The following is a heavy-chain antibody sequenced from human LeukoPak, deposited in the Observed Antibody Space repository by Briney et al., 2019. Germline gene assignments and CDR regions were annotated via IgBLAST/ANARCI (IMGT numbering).Heavy chain of an antibody. J-gene: IGHJ5*02. CDR2: INPSGGST. Sequence: ASVKVSCKASGYTSTSYYMHWVRQAPGQGLEWMGIINPSGGSTSYAQKFQGRVTMTRDMSTSTVYMELSSLRSEDTAVYYCARDNSVGETAWWFDPWGQGTLVTVSS. CDR1: GYTSTSYY. D-gene: IGHD1-26*01. CDR3: ARDNSVGETAWWFDP. V-gene: IGHV1-46*01.